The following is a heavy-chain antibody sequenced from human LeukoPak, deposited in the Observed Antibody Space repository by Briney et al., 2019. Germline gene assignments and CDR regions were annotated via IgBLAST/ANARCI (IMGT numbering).Heavy chain of an antibody. J-gene: IGHJ4*02. CDR2: IIPIFGTA. CDR3: ARESPVYSSASAFFDY. D-gene: IGHD6-25*01. CDR1: GGTFSSYA. Sequence: GASLKVSCKASGGTFSSYAISSVRQAPGQRLEWIGRIIPIFGTANYAQKFQGRVTITTDGSTSTAYMELSSLRSGDTAVYYCARESPVYSSASAFFDYWGQGTLVTVSS. V-gene: IGHV1-69*05.